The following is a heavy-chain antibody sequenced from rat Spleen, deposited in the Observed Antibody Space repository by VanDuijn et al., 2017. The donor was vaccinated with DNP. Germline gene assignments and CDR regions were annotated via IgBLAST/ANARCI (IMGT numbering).Heavy chain of an antibody. J-gene: IGHJ1*01. CDR3: ARGWYFDF. Sequence: QVQLKESGPGLVPSSQTLSLTCTVAGFSLTSYNVHWVRQPPGKGLEWMGAIWNTGGTRYNSGLKSRLIISKDTSRSQVFLDMNRLQTEDTAMYFWARGWYFDFWGPGTMVTVSS. CDR1: GFSLTSYN. V-gene: IGHV2-41*01. CDR2: IWNTGGT.